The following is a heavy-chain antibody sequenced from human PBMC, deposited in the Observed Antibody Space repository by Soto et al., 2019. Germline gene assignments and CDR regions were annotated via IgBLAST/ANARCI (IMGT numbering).Heavy chain of an antibody. Sequence: PGESLKISCKGSGYSFASHWIGWVRQMPGKGLEWMGVIYPGDSETRYSPSFQGQVTISADKSISTAFLQWSSLKASDTAIYYCATTSSWYGTLYYFDYWGQGTLVTVSS. D-gene: IGHD6-13*01. CDR1: GYSFASHW. J-gene: IGHJ4*02. CDR3: ATTSSWYGTLYYFDY. CDR2: IYPGDSET. V-gene: IGHV5-51*01.